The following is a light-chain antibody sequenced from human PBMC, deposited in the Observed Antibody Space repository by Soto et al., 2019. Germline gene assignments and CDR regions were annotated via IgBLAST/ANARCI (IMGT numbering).Light chain of an antibody. Sequence: DIRLTQSPSFLSASVGDRVTITCRASQGISTYLAWYQQKPGKAPKLLIYAASTLQSGVPSRFSGSGSGTEFTLRISSLQPEDFATYYCQQLNSYPRVTFGPGTKVDF. CDR3: QQLNSYPRVT. V-gene: IGKV1-9*01. CDR2: AAS. CDR1: QGISTY. J-gene: IGKJ3*01.